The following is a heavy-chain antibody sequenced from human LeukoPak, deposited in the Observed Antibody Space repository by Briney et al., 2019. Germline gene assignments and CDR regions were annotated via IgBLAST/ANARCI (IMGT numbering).Heavy chain of an antibody. Sequence: GGSLRLSCAASGFTFNSYAMSWVRQAPGKGLEWVSAISGSGGSTYYADSVKGRFTISRDNSKNTLYLQMNSLRAEDTAVYYCAKETEYSSGWYGYFDYWGQGTLVTVSS. CDR2: ISGSGGST. D-gene: IGHD6-19*01. J-gene: IGHJ4*02. V-gene: IGHV3-23*01. CDR1: GFTFNSYA. CDR3: AKETEYSSGWYGYFDY.